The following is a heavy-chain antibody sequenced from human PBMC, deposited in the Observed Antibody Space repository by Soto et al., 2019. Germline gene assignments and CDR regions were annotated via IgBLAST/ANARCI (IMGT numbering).Heavy chain of an antibody. Sequence: QVQLVQSGAEVKKPGASVKVSCKTSGYTFTGYYIHWVRQAPGQGREWMALINPNSGDTKYGQKFQGRVTLTRDTSINTVYMAVTSLRFDDTAVYYCVVAGLPFEYWGQGTLVTVFS. D-gene: IGHD6-19*01. CDR2: INPNSGDT. J-gene: IGHJ4*02. CDR3: VVAGLPFEY. V-gene: IGHV1-2*02. CDR1: GYTFTGYY.